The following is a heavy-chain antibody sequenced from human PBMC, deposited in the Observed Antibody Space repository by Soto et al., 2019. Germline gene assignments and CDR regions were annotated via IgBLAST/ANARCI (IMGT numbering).Heavy chain of an antibody. CDR1: GYTFTSYY. J-gene: IGHJ6*03. CDR3: PKEFRDTAMVDYSNMDA. Sequence: QVQLVQSGAEVKKPGASVKVSCKASGYTFTSYYMHWVRQAPGQGLEWMGIINPSGGSTSYAQKFRGRVPMTGDRPTGTVYMGLSSLGLEATAWNYWPKEFRDTAMVDYSNMDAGAKGTTVTVSS. V-gene: IGHV1-46*03. D-gene: IGHD5-18*01. CDR2: INPSGGST.